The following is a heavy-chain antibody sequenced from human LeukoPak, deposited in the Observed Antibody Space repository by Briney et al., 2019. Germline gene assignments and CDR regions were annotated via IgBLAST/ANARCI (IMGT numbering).Heavy chain of an antibody. J-gene: IGHJ4*02. Sequence: GGSLRLSCAASGFTFSSYAMSWVRQAPGKGLEWVSAISGSGGSTYYADSVKGRFTISRDNSKNTLYLQMNSLRAEDTAVYYCARDHGVAGHSALDYWGQGTLVTVSS. CDR3: ARDHGVAGHSALDY. CDR2: ISGSGGST. V-gene: IGHV3-23*01. D-gene: IGHD6-19*01. CDR1: GFTFSSYA.